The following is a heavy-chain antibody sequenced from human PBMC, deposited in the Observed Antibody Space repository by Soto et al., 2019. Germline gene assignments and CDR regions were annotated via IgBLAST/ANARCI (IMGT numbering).Heavy chain of an antibody. CDR3: ARSPDIVLMVYAIEYYFDY. Sequence: SLTISCKGSVYSFTSYWICWVRQMNGKGLEWMGIIYPGDSDTRYSPSFQGQVTISADKSISTAYLQWSSLKASDTAMYYCARSPDIVLMVYAIEYYFDYWGQGTLVTVSS. J-gene: IGHJ4*02. CDR2: IYPGDSDT. V-gene: IGHV5-51*01. CDR1: VYSFTSYW. D-gene: IGHD2-8*01.